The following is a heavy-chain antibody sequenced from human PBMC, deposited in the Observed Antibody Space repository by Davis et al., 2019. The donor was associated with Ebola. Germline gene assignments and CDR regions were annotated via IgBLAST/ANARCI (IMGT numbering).Heavy chain of an antibody. CDR3: ARDASEDTAMELDY. CDR2: ISYDGSNK. J-gene: IGHJ4*02. Sequence: GESLKISCAASGFTFSDYYMSWVRQAPGKGLEWVAVISYDGSNKYYADSVKGRFTISRDNSKNTLYLQMNSLRAEDTAVYYCARDASEDTAMELDYWGQGTLVTVSS. V-gene: IGHV3-30-3*01. D-gene: IGHD5-18*01. CDR1: GFTFSDYY.